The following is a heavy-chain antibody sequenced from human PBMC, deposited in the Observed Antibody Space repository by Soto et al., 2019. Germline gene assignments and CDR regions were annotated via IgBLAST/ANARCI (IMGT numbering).Heavy chain of an antibody. CDR3: ARAKPPSYSSGWYGFDY. Sequence: PGGSLRLSCSVSGFSVTYNYMTWVRQAPRKGLEWVSVIYTDGSTYYADSVKGRFTISRDNSENSLYLQMNSLRAEDTAVYYCARAKPPSYSSGWYGFDYWGQGTLVTVSS. CDR1: GFSVTYNY. D-gene: IGHD6-19*01. J-gene: IGHJ4*02. CDR2: IYTDGST. V-gene: IGHV3-66*01.